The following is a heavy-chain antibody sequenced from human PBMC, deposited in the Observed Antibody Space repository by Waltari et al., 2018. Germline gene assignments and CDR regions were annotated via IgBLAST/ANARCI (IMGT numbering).Heavy chain of an antibody. CDR1: GFIVSPNY. V-gene: IGHV3-53*01. D-gene: IGHD2-21*02. J-gene: IGHJ4*02. CDR2: IYNDGTK. CDR3: ATDGDGDCSLCLAQ. Sequence: EVQLVESGGGVIQPGGSLRLSCAASGFIVSPNYMSWVRQAPGKGLECVSVIYNDGTKLYADSVKGRFTVSRDNSKNMVHLQMDSLRAEDTAVYYCATDGDGDCSLCLAQWGQGTLVTVSS.